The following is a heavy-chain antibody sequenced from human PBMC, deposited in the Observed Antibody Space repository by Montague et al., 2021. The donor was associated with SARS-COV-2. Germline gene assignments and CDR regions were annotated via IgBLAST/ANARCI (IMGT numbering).Heavy chain of an antibody. CDR1: GDSVSSNSAT. CDR3: TSGREGNYNVMDV. D-gene: IGHD1-1*01. Sequence: CPISGDSVSSNSATWNWVRQSPSRGLEWLGRTYYRSKWYNDYAVSVRGRVTINPDTSKNQFSLQLNSVTPEDTAIYYCTSGREGNYNVMDVWGRGTTVTVSS. V-gene: IGHV6-1*01. CDR2: TYYRSKWYN. J-gene: IGHJ6*02.